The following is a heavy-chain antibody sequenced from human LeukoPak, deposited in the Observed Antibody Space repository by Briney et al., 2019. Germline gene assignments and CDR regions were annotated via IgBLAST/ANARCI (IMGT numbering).Heavy chain of an antibody. CDR1: GYTFTGYY. CDR3: ARSTDYNWNYGPPNYYYYYGMDV. CDR2: INPNSGGT. Sequence: ASVKVSCKASGYTFTGYYMHWVRQAPGQGLEWMGRINPNSGGTSYAQKFQGRVTMTRDTSTSTVYMELSSLRSEDTAVYYCARSTDYNWNYGPPNYYYYYGMDVWGQGTTVTVSS. D-gene: IGHD1-7*01. J-gene: IGHJ6*02. V-gene: IGHV1-2*06.